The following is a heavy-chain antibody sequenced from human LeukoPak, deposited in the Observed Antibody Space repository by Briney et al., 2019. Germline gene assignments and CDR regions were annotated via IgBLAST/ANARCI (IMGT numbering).Heavy chain of an antibody. V-gene: IGHV3-15*01. Sequence: GGSLRLSCAASGFTFSNAWMSWVRQAPGKGLEWVGRIKSKTDGGTTDYAAPVKGRFTISRDDSKNTLYLQMNSLRADDTAVYYCAKGSYSSGWANRYWGQGTLVTVSS. CDR1: GFTFSNAW. J-gene: IGHJ4*02. CDR3: AKGSYSSGWANRY. CDR2: IKSKTDGGTT. D-gene: IGHD6-19*01.